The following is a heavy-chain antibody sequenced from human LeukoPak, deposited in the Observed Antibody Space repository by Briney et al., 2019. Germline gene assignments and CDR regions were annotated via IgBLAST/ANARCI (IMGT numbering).Heavy chain of an antibody. J-gene: IGHJ4*02. D-gene: IGHD6-6*01. CDR3: ARAPKSIAARPFDN. Sequence: GASVKVSCKASGYTFTSYDINWVRQATGQGLEWMGWMNPNSGNTGYAQKFQGRVTMTRDTSISTAYMELSRLRSDDTAVYYCARAPKSIAARPFDNWGQGTLVTVSS. CDR1: GYTFTSYD. V-gene: IGHV1-8*02. CDR2: MNPNSGNT.